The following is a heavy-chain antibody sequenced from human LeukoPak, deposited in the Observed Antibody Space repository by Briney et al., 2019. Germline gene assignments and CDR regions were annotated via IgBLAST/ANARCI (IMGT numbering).Heavy chain of an antibody. CDR3: AKSSAYCGYEVDY. CDR1: GYIFTGYY. J-gene: IGHJ4*02. Sequence: ASVKVSCKSSGYIFTGYYMHLVRQAPGQGLEWMGWINPNSGGTNYAQKFQGRATMTRDTSISTAYMELSRLRSDDTAMYYCAKSSAYCGYEVDYLGQGSLVTVSS. D-gene: IGHD5-12*01. CDR2: INPNSGGT. V-gene: IGHV1-2*02.